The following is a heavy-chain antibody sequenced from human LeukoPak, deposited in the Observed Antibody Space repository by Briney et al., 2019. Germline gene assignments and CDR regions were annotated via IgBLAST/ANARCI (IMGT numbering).Heavy chain of an antibody. CDR3: ARREYYYNYMDV. D-gene: IGHD1-26*01. CDR1: GFTFSTYN. CDR2: ITSGSSTI. V-gene: IGHV3-48*02. Sequence: GESLKISCAASGFTFSTYNMNWVRQAPGKGLEWVSYITSGSSTIYYADSVKGRFTISRDNAKNSLYLQMNSLRDEDTAVYYCARREYYYNYMDVWGKGTTVTVSS. J-gene: IGHJ6*03.